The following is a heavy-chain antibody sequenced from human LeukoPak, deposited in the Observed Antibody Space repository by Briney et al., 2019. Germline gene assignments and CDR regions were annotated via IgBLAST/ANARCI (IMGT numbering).Heavy chain of an antibody. CDR2: FDPEDGET. V-gene: IGHV1-24*01. J-gene: IGHJ6*02. CDR3: ATGRYYDFWSGQGSYYYGMDV. D-gene: IGHD3-3*01. Sequence: ASVKVSCKVSGYTLTELSMHWVRQAPGKGLEWMGGFDPEDGETIYAQKFQGRVTMTEDTSTDTAYMELSSLRSEDTAVYYCATGRYYDFWSGQGSYYYGMDVWGQGTTVTVSS. CDR1: GYTLTELS.